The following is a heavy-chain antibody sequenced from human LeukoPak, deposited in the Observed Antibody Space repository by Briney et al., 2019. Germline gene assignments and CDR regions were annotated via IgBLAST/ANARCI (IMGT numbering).Heavy chain of an antibody. D-gene: IGHD3-10*01. V-gene: IGHV4-39*01. CDR2: IFYSGST. CDR1: GGSISSSSYY. J-gene: IGHJ4*02. CDR3: ARLDMLRGLITFLPDY. Sequence: SETLSLTCTVSGGSISSSSYYWGWIRQPPGKGLEWIGSIFYSGSTYYNPSLKSRVTISVDTSKNQFSLKLSSVTAADRAVYYCARLDMLRGLITFLPDYWGQGTLVTVSS.